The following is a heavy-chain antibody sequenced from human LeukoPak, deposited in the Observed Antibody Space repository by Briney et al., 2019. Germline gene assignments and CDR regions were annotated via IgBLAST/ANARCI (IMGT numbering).Heavy chain of an antibody. CDR3: AREEIVVVPAAIYWFDP. D-gene: IGHD2-2*01. J-gene: IGHJ5*02. CDR1: GGSFSGYY. V-gene: IGHV4-34*01. CDR2: INHSGST. Sequence: SETLSLTCAVYGGSFSGYYWSWIRQPPGKGLEWIGEINHSGSTNYNPSLKSRVTIPVDTSKNQFSLKLSSVTAADTAVYYCAREEIVVVPAAIYWFDPWGQGTLVTVSS.